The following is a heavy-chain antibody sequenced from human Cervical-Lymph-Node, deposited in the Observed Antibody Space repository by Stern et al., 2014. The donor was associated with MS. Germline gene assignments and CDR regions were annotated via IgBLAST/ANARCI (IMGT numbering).Heavy chain of an antibody. D-gene: IGHD5-18*01. CDR3: AKGGYSYGTVDY. Sequence: MQLVESGGGVVQPGRSLRLSCAASGFMFSTYGMHWVRQAPGKGLEWVTALSSDGKNAYYVDSVKGRFTTSRDNSKNTLYLQMNSLRVEDTAVYYCAKGGYSYGTVDYWGQGIRVTVSS. CDR1: GFMFSTYG. CDR2: LSSDGKNA. J-gene: IGHJ4*02. V-gene: IGHV3-30*18.